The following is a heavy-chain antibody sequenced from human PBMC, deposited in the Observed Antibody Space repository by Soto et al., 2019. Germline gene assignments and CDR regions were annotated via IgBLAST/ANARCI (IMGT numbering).Heavy chain of an antibody. V-gene: IGHV1-69*05. J-gene: IGHJ4*02. CDR3: ARANHYYGSGSST. D-gene: IGHD3-10*01. Sequence: GASVKVSCKASEGTFSSYAISWVRQAPGQGLEWMGGIIPIFGTANYAQKFQGRVTMTTDTSTSTAYMELRSLRSDDTAVYYCARANHYYGSGSSTWGQGTLVTVS. CDR1: EGTFSSYA. CDR2: IIPIFGTA.